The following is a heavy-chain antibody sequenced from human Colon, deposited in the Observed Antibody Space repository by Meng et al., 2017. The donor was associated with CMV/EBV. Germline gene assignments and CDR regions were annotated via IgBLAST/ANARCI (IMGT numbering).Heavy chain of an antibody. V-gene: IGHV3-48*03. CDR1: GFPFSLFT. D-gene: IGHD4-17*01. J-gene: IGHJ3*02. CDR2: ISRSGNNR. Sequence: GGSLRLSCAASGFPFSLFTMIWVRQAPGKGLEWVSYISRSGNNRYYADSVKGRFTISRDNAKNSLYLQMNSLRAEDTAVYYCVRWDYGDAFDIWGQGTMVTVSS. CDR3: VRWDYGDAFDI.